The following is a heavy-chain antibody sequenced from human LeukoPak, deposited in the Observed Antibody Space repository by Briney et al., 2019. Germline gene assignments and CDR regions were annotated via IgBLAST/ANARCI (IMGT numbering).Heavy chain of an antibody. J-gene: IGHJ4*02. D-gene: IGHD3-10*01. CDR3: AKDPFFASGKLDY. CDR1: GFTFSSYA. CDR2: ISGSGGST. Sequence: GGPLRLSCAASGFTFSSYAMSWVRQAPGKGLEWVSAISGSGGSTYYADSVKGRVTISRDNSKNTLYLQVDSLRAEDTAVYYCAKDPFFASGKLDYWGQGILVTVSS. V-gene: IGHV3-23*01.